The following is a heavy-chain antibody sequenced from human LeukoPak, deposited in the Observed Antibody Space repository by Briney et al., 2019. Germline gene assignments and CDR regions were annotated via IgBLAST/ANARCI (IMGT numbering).Heavy chain of an antibody. CDR2: ISSSSSSYI. V-gene: IGHV3-21*01. J-gene: IGHJ6*04. Sequence: GGSLRLSCAASGFTFSSYSMNWVRQAPGKGLEWVSSISSSSSSYIYYADSVKGRFTISRDNAKNSLYLQMNSLRAEDTAVYYCARFGPPMVVPAAIPYYYYYGMDVWGKGTTVTVSS. CDR3: ARFGPPMVVPAAIPYYYYYGMDV. D-gene: IGHD2-2*01. CDR1: GFTFSSYS.